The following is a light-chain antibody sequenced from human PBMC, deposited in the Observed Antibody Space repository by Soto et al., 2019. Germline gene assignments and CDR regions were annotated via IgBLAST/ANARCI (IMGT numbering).Light chain of an antibody. Sequence: ERVMTQSPATLSVSPGERATLSCRASQSVSSNLAWYQQKPGQAPRLFIYGASTRATAIPPRLSGSGSGTEFTLTISSMQSEDFAVYYCQQYDNWPITFGQGTRLEI. V-gene: IGKV3-15*01. CDR1: QSVSSN. CDR3: QQYDNWPIT. CDR2: GAS. J-gene: IGKJ5*01.